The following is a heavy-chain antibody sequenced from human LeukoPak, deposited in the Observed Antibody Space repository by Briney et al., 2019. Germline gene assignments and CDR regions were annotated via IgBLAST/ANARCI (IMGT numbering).Heavy chain of an antibody. V-gene: IGHV3-13*04. CDR2: IGVAGGT. Sequence: GGSLRLSCAAPGFMFNSCDIHWVRQATGKGLEWVSAIGVAGGTYYAGSVKGRFTISRENAKNSLYLQMDSLRAGDTAVYYCARRRAGSPSYSDAFDIWGQGTKVTVSS. CDR3: ARRRAGSPSYSDAFDI. CDR1: GFMFNSCD. J-gene: IGHJ3*02. D-gene: IGHD3-10*01.